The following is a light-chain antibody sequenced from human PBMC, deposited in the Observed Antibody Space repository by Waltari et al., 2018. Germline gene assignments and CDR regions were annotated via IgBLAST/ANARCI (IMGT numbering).Light chain of an antibody. CDR1: QSVSRNY. J-gene: IGKJ4*01. Sequence: EIVLTQSPGTLSLSPGERVTLSCRAGQSVSRNYLAWYQQRPGQAPRLLSYGASRRATGIPDRFSGSGSGTDFTLTISRLELEDFGVYYCQHYDTSAPLTFGGGSKVEIK. CDR3: QHYDTSAPLT. V-gene: IGKV3-20*01. CDR2: GAS.